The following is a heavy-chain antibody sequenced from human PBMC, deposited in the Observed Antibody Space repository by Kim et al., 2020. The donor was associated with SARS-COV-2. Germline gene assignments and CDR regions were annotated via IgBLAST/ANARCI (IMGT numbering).Heavy chain of an antibody. CDR1: GYTFTTYA. CDR2: INTNTGNP. CDR3: ARGPKYSRTSGWFDP. D-gene: IGHD6-6*01. V-gene: IGHV7-4-1*02. Sequence: ASVKVSCKASGYTFTTYAINWVRQAPGQGLEWMGWINTNTGNPTYAQGFTGRFVFSLDTSVSTAYLQISSLKAEDTAVYYCARGPKYSRTSGWFDPWGQGTLVTVSS. J-gene: IGHJ5*02.